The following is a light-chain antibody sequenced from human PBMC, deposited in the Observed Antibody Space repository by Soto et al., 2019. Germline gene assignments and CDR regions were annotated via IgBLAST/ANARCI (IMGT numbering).Light chain of an antibody. Sequence: SVLTQPPSASETPGQRVTISCSGSSSNIGSNTVNWYQHLPGMAPKLLIYTNHQRPSGVPDRFSGSKSGTSASLAISGLQSEDEADYYCAAWDDSLKSWVFGGGTKLTVL. CDR2: TNH. J-gene: IGLJ3*02. CDR3: AAWDDSLKSWV. V-gene: IGLV1-44*01. CDR1: SSNIGSNT.